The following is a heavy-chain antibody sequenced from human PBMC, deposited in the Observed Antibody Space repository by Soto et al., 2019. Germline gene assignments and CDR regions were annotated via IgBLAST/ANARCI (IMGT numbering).Heavy chain of an antibody. CDR1: GFTFSNYN. D-gene: IGHD6-19*01. Sequence: GGSLRLSCAASGFTFSNYNMNWVRQTPGKGLEWVSYITYSSTTISYADSVNGRFTISRDNAKNSLYLQMKSLRDEDTAVYYCARAGLAPFDYWGQGTLVTVSS. V-gene: IGHV3-48*02. J-gene: IGHJ4*02. CDR3: ARAGLAPFDY. CDR2: ITYSSTTI.